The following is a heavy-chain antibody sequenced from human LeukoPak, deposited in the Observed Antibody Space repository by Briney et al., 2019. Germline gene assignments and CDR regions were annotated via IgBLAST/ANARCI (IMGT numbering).Heavy chain of an antibody. J-gene: IGHJ6*03. CDR2: IYPGDSDT. CDR3: ARTVAAASYDPFYYYMDV. Sequence: SGESLKVSCKGSGYSFTSYWIGWVRQMPGKGLEWMGIIYPGDSDTRYSPSFQGQVTISADKSISTAYLQWSSLKASDTAMYYCARTVAAASYDPFYYYMDVWGKGTTVTVSS. CDR1: GYSFTSYW. D-gene: IGHD2-15*01. V-gene: IGHV5-51*01.